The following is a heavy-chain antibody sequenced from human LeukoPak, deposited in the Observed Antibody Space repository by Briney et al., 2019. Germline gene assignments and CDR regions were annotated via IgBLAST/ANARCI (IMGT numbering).Heavy chain of an antibody. CDR2: IWYDGSAK. Sequence: GGSLRLSCAASGFTFSSYGMHWVRQAPGKGLEWVANIWYDGSAKFYPDSVKGRFTISRDNSNNTLYLQMNSLRAEDAALYYCARETYSRDEGGRFDYWGQGTLVTVSS. J-gene: IGHJ4*02. CDR3: ARETYSRDEGGRFDY. D-gene: IGHD5-24*01. V-gene: IGHV3-33*01. CDR1: GFTFSSYG.